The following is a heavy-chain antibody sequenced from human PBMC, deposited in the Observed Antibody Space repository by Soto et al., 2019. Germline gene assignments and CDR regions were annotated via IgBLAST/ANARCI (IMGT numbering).Heavy chain of an antibody. Sequence: PSETVSLTCAVSGYSISSSNWWGWIRQPPGKGLEWIGYIYYSGTTYYNPSLKSRVTMSVDTSKNQFSLKLTSVTAVDTAVYYCARREIQGPIDYWGQGTLVTVS. CDR3: ARREIQGPIDY. CDR2: IYYSGTT. D-gene: IGHD1-26*01. J-gene: IGHJ4*02. V-gene: IGHV4-28*01. CDR1: GYSISSSNW.